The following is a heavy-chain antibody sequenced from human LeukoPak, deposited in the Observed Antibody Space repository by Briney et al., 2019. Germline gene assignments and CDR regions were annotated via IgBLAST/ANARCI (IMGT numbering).Heavy chain of an antibody. CDR3: ARLAPGNYDILTGDPKVVFDY. CDR1: GGSISSFF. J-gene: IGHJ4*02. D-gene: IGHD3-9*01. CDR2: VHSSGST. Sequence: SETLSLTCTVSGGSISSFFWSWIQQPPGKGLEWIGYVHSSGSTKYNPSLKSRLIISVDMSKNQFSLKLRSVSVADTAVYYCARLAPGNYDILTGDPKVVFDYWGQGALVTVSS. V-gene: IGHV4-59*01.